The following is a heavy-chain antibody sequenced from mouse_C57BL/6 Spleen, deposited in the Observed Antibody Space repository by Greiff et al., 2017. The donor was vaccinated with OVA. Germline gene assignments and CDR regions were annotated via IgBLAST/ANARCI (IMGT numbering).Heavy chain of an antibody. CDR2: ISSGSSNI. CDR3: ARMGRDFYYAMDY. J-gene: IGHJ4*01. D-gene: IGHD4-1*01. CDR1: GFTFSDYG. Sequence: EVMLVESGGGLVKPGGSLKLSCAASGFTFSDYGMHWVRQAPEQGLEWVAYISSGSSNIYYADTVTGRFTISRDNAKNTLFQQMTSLRSDDTAMYYCARMGRDFYYAMDYWGQGTSGTVSS. V-gene: IGHV5-17*01.